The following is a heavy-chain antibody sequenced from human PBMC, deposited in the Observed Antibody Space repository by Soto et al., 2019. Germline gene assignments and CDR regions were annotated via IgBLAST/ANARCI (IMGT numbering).Heavy chain of an antibody. Sequence: SETLSLTCTVSGGSISSGGYYWSWIRQHPGKGLEWIGYIYYSGSTYYNPSLKSRVTISVDTSKNQFSLKLSSVTAADTAVYYCARGYRLVAGTKSHHMDVWGKGTTVTVSS. CDR2: IYYSGST. CDR1: GGSISSGGYY. D-gene: IGHD6-19*01. CDR3: ARGYRLVAGTKSHHMDV. V-gene: IGHV4-31*03. J-gene: IGHJ6*03.